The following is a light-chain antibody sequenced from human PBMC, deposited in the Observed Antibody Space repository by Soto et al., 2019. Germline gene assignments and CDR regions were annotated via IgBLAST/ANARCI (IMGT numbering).Light chain of an antibody. V-gene: IGKV3-20*01. CDR3: QQFGSSPPYT. J-gene: IGKJ2*01. CDR1: QSVSSRY. Sequence: EIVLTQSPGTLSLSPGERATLACRASQSVSSRYLAWYKQKPGQAPRLLIYGVSTRATGIPDRFSGSGSGTAFTLTISRLEPADFAVYYCQQFGSSPPYTFGQGTKVEI. CDR2: GVS.